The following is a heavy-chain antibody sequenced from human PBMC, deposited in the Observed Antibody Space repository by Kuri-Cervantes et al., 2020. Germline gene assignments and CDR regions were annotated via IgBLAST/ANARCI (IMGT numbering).Heavy chain of an antibody. CDR1: GFTFSSYG. V-gene: IGHV3-20*04. D-gene: IGHD1-26*01. J-gene: IGHJ4*02. Sequence: GGSLRLSCAASGFTFSSYGMHWVRQAPGKGLEWVSGINWNGGSTGYGDSVKGRFTISRDNAKNSLYLQMNSLRVEDTAVYYCARLGTGGSYYYDYWGQGTLVTVSS. CDR3: ARLGTGGSYYYDY. CDR2: INWNGGST.